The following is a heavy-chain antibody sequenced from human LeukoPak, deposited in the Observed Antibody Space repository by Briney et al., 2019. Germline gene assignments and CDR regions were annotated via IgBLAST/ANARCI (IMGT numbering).Heavy chain of an antibody. Sequence: GGSLRLSCAATGFTVSSNYMSWVRQAPGKGLEWVSVIYRGGSTHYAGSVEGRFTISRDKSKNTVYLQLNSLRAEDTAVYYCARSPDYGDPYWYFDLWGRGTLVTVSS. V-gene: IGHV3-53*01. CDR2: IYRGGST. J-gene: IGHJ2*01. CDR3: ARSPDYGDPYWYFDL. D-gene: IGHD4-17*01. CDR1: GFTVSSNY.